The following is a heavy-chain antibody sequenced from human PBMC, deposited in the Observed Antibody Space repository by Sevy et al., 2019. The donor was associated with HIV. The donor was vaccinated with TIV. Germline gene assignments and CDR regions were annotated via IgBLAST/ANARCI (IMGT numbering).Heavy chain of an antibody. CDR3: ARVDCSSTSCYRSYYYYGMDV. CDR1: GFTFSSYA. J-gene: IGHJ6*02. D-gene: IGHD2-2*01. CDR2: ISYDGSNK. Sequence: GGSLRLSCAASGFTFSSYAMHWVRQAPGKGLEWVAVISYDGSNKYYADSVKGRFTISRDNSKNTLYLQMNGLRAEDTAVYYCARVDCSSTSCYRSYYYYGMDVWGQGTTVTVSS. V-gene: IGHV3-30*04.